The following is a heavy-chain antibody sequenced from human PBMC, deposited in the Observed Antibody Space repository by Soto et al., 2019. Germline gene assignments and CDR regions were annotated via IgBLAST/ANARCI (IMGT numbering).Heavy chain of an antibody. D-gene: IGHD2-15*01. J-gene: IGHJ4*02. CDR3: ATLTRVAPARGYIDY. V-gene: IGHV3-23*01. CDR2: ISGSVGST. CDR1: GFTFSSYA. Sequence: GGSLRLSCAASGFTFSSYAMSWVRQAPGKGLEWVSTISGSVGSTYYADSVKGRFTISRDSSKNTLYLQMNSLRAEDTAVYYCATLTRVAPARGYIDYWGQGTPVTVSS.